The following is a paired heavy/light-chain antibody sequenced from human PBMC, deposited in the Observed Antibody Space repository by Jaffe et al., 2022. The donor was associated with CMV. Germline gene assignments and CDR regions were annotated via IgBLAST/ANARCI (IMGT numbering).Heavy chain of an antibody. V-gene: IGHV4-59*01. CDR3: ASCTDGNFYSYYGMDV. J-gene: IGHJ6*02. Sequence: QVQLQESGPGLVQPSETLSLTCTVSGGSISGYYWTWIRQPPGKGLQWLGYIYYGGRTNYNPSLKSRLTISADTSKNQFSLNLRSVTAADTAVYYCASCTDGNFYSYYGMDVWGRGTMVTVSS. CDR2: IYYGGRT. CDR1: GGSISGYY.
Light chain of an antibody. J-gene: IGLJ2*01. Sequence: QSELTQPPSASGTPGQRVTISCSGSSSNIGSNGVNWYQQLPGTAPKLLIFSNNQRPSGVPDRFSGSKSGTSASLAISGLQSEDEADYYCAAWDDSLKGHVVFGGGTKLTVL. CDR3: AAWDDSLKGHVV. CDR2: SNN. V-gene: IGLV1-44*01. CDR1: SSNIGSNG.